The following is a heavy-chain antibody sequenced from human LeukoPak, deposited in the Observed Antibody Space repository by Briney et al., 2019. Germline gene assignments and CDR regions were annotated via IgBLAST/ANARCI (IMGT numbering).Heavy chain of an antibody. Sequence: SETLSLTCAVYGGSFSGYYWSWIRQPPGKGLEWIGEINHSGSTNYNPSLKSRVTISVDTSKNQFSLKLSSVTAADTAVYYCARDWTNGPFGAFDIWGQGTVVTVS. CDR1: GGSFSGYY. D-gene: IGHD3/OR15-3a*01. CDR3: ARDWTNGPFGAFDI. J-gene: IGHJ3*02. CDR2: INHSGST. V-gene: IGHV4-34*01.